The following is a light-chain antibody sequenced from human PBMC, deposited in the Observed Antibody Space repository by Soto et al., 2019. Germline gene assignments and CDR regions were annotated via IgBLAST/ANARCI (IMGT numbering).Light chain of an antibody. V-gene: IGLV2-11*01. Sequence: QSVLTQPRSVSGSPGQSVTISCTGTSSDVGGYNYVSWYQQHPGKAPKLMIYDVSKRPSGVLDRFSGSKSGNTASLTISGLQAEDEADYYCCSYAGSYSWVFGGGTKVTVL. CDR2: DVS. J-gene: IGLJ3*02. CDR3: CSYAGSYSWV. CDR1: SSDVGGYNY.